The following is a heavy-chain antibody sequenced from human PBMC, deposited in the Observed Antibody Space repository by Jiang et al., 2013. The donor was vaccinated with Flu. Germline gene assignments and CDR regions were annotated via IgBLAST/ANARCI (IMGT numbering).Heavy chain of an antibody. CDR3: ARTKSRREFDH. CDR2: ISPHNGNT. CDR1: GYTFANYG. Sequence: GAEVKKPGASVKVSCTASGYTFANYGISWVRQAPGQGLEWMGWISPHNGNTRYAQKFQGRFTMTTDTSTRTAYMELRSLRSDDTAVYYCARTKSRREFDHWGQGTLVTVSS. V-gene: IGHV1-18*01. J-gene: IGHJ4*02.